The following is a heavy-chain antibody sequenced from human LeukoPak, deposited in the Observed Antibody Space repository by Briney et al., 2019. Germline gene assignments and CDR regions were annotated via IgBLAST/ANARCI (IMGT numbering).Heavy chain of an antibody. Sequence: SETLSPTSAVYGGSFSGYYWSWIRQPPGKGREWIGEINHSGSTNYNPCLKSRVTISVDTSKNQFSLKLSSVTAADTAVYYCARGGGYCSGGSCYSLDYWGQGTLVTVSS. CDR3: ARGGGYCSGGSCYSLDY. D-gene: IGHD2-15*01. CDR2: INHSGST. J-gene: IGHJ4*02. V-gene: IGHV4-34*01. CDR1: GGSFSGYY.